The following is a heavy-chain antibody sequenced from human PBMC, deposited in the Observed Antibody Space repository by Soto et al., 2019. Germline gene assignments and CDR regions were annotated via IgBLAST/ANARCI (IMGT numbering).Heavy chain of an antibody. CDR3: ARALARYYYDSSGYYYWFDP. Sequence: ESGGGVVQPGRSLRLSCAASGFTFSSYAMHWVRQAPGKGLEWVAVISYDGSNKYYADSVKGRFTISRDNSKNTLYLQMNSLRAEDTAVYYCARALARYYYDSSGYYYWFDPWGQGTLVTVSS. J-gene: IGHJ5*02. CDR1: GFTFSSYA. CDR2: ISYDGSNK. D-gene: IGHD3-22*01. V-gene: IGHV3-30-3*01.